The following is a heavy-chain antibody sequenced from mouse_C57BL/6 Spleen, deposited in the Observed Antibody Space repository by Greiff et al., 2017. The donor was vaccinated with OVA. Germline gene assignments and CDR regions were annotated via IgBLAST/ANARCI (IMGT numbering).Heavy chain of an antibody. CDR2: IDPETGGT. CDR1: GYTFTDYE. J-gene: IGHJ3*01. CDR3: TRMGTYGNCVWFAY. Sequence: QVQLQQSGAELVRPGASVTLSCKASGYTFTDYEMHWVKQTPVHGLEWIGAIDPETGGTAYNQKFKGKAILTADKSSSTAYMELRSLTSEDSAVYYCTRMGTYGNCVWFAYWGQGTLVTVSA. V-gene: IGHV1-15*01. D-gene: IGHD2-1*01.